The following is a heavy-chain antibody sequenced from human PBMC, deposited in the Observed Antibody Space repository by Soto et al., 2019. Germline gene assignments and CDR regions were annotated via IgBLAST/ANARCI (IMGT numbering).Heavy chain of an antibody. V-gene: IGHV3-74*01. CDR2: INGDGSST. Sequence: VGSLRLSCATSGFSFSGYWIHWVRQAPGKGLVWVSHINGDGSSTNYADSVKGRFTISRDYAKNTLYLQMNSLRVEDTAVYYCARGGAYIYGPQYDWGQGTLVTVSS. CDR3: ARGGAYIYGPQYD. D-gene: IGHD5-18*01. CDR1: GFSFSGYW. J-gene: IGHJ4*02.